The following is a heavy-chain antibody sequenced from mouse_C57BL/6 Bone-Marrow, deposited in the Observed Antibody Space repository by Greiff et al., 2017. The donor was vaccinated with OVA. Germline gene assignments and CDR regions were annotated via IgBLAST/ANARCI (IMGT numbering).Heavy chain of an antibody. CDR1: GYTFTSYW. V-gene: IGHV1-69*01. Sequence: VQLQQSGAELVMPGASVKLSCKASGYTFTSYWMHWVKQRPGKGLEWIGEFDPSDSYTNYNQKFKGKSTLTVDKSSSTAYMQLSSLTSEDSAVYYCARRQLYFDYWGQGTTLTVSS. CDR3: ARRQLYFDY. D-gene: IGHD6-1*01. CDR2: FDPSDSYT. J-gene: IGHJ2*01.